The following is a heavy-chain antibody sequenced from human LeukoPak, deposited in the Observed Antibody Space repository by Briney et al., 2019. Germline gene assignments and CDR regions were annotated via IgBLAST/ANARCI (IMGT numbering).Heavy chain of an antibody. Sequence: ASVKVSCKASGYTFTGYYMHWVRQAPGQGLEWMGWINPNSGGTNYAQKFQGRVTMTRDTSISTAYMELSRLRSDDTAVYYCARAIFRGSYLDYWGQGTLVAVSS. CDR1: GYTFTGYY. D-gene: IGHD1-26*01. CDR2: INPNSGGT. CDR3: ARAIFRGSYLDY. J-gene: IGHJ4*02. V-gene: IGHV1-2*02.